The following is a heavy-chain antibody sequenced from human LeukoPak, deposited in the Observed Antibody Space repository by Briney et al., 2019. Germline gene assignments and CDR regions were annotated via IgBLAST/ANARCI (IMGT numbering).Heavy chain of an antibody. CDR1: GGSISSYY. CDR3: ARLVRATDAFGI. V-gene: IGHV4-59*08. Sequence: PSETLSLTCTVSGGSISSYYWSWIRQPPGKGLEWIGYIYYSGSTNYNPSLKSRVTISVDTSKNQFSLKLSSVTAADTAVYYCARLVRATDAFGIWGQGTMVTVSS. CDR2: IYYSGST. J-gene: IGHJ3*02. D-gene: IGHD1-26*01.